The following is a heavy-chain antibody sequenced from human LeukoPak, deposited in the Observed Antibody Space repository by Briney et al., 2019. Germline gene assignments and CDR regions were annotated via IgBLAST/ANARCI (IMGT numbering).Heavy chain of an antibody. CDR1: GFTFSSYS. Sequence: GGSLRLSCAASGFTFSSYSMNWVRQAPGKGLEWVSSISSSSSYIYYADSVKGRFIISRDNAKNSLYLQMNSLRAEDTAVYYCARDLGDAFDIWGQGTMVTVSS. J-gene: IGHJ3*02. CDR3: ARDLGDAFDI. CDR2: ISSSSSYI. V-gene: IGHV3-21*04.